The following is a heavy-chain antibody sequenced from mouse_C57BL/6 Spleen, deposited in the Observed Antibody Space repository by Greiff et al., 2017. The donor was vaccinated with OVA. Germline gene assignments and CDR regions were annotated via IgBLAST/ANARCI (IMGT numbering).Heavy chain of an antibody. CDR3: ASRGAYGSFAY. D-gene: IGHD1-1*01. CDR1: GYTFTSYW. Sequence: QVQLQQPGAELVRPGSSVKLSCKASGYTFTSYWMDWVKQRPGQGLEWIGNIYPSDSETHYNQKFKDKATLTVDKSSSKAYMQLSSLTSADSAVDCCASRGAYGSFAYWGQGTLVTVSA. CDR2: IYPSDSET. J-gene: IGHJ3*01. V-gene: IGHV1-61*01.